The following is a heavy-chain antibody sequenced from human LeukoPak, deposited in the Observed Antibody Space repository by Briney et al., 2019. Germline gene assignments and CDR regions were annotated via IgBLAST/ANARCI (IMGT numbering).Heavy chain of an antibody. CDR3: AKGQYSSGWYLDY. V-gene: IGHV3-30*02. J-gene: IGHJ4*02. D-gene: IGHD6-19*01. CDR1: GFTFSNYG. CDR2: IWSDGSNK. Sequence: GGSLRLSCVASGFTFSNYGMHWVRQAPGKGLEWVTLIWSDGSNKYYADSVKGRFTISRDNSKNTLYLQMNSLRAEDTAVYYCAKGQYSSGWYLDYWGQGTLVTVSS.